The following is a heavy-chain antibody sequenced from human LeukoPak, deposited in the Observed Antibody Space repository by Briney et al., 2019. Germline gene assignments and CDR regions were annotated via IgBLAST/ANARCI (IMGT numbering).Heavy chain of an antibody. CDR2: IYYSGNT. CDR3: ARCSRGTSVGMDV. CDR1: GGSISNYY. J-gene: IGHJ6*02. Sequence: PSETLSLTCSVSGGSISNYYRTWIRQPPGKGLEWIGYIYYSGNTNYNPSLESRVTISLDTSKNQLSLKLTSVTAADTAVYYCARCSRGTSVGMDVWGQGTTVTVSS. D-gene: IGHD1-1*01. V-gene: IGHV4-59*08.